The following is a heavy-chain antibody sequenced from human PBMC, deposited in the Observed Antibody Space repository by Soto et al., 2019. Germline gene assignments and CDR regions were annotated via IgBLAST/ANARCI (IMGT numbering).Heavy chain of an antibody. CDR1: GFSLSTSGVG. J-gene: IGHJ5*02. CDR2: IYWDDDK. D-gene: IGHD3-3*01. V-gene: IGHV2-5*02. Sequence: QITLKESGPTLVKPTQTLTLTCTFSGFSLSTSGVGVGWIRQPPGKALEWLALIYWDDDKRYSPSLKSRLTITKDTSKNQVVLTMTNMDPVDTATYYCAHSIRHDFYARVSLNWFDPWGQGTLVTVSS. CDR3: AHSIRHDFYARVSLNWFDP.